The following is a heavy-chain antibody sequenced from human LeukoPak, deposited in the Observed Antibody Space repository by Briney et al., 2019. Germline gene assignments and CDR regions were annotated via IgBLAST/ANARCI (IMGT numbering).Heavy chain of an antibody. J-gene: IGHJ4*02. D-gene: IGHD3-22*01. CDR3: AKAEYYYDSSGGGPFDY. V-gene: IGHV3-23*01. CDR2: ISGSGGST. Sequence: GGSLRLSCAASGFTFGSYAMSWVRQAPGKGLEWVSAISGSGGSTYYADSVKGRFTISRDNSKNTLYLQMNSLRAEDTAVYYCAKAEYYYDSSGGGPFDYWGQGTLVTVSS. CDR1: GFTFGSYA.